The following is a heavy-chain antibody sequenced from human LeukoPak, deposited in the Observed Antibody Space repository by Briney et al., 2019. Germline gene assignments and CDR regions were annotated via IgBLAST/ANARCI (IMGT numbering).Heavy chain of an antibody. V-gene: IGHV3-21*01. Sequence: PGGSLRLSCAASGFTFSSYSMNWVRQAPGKGLEWVSSISSSSSYIYYADSVKGRFTISRDNAKNSLYLQMNSLRAEDTAVYYCASAGIVVVPAATRQPKYYFDYWGQGTLVTVSS. CDR1: GFTFSSYS. CDR3: ASAGIVVVPAATRQPKYYFDY. J-gene: IGHJ4*02. D-gene: IGHD2-2*01. CDR2: ISSSSSYI.